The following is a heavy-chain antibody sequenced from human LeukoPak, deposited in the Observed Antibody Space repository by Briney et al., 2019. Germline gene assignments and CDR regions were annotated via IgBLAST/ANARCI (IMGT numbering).Heavy chain of an antibody. CDR1: GFTFDDYA. J-gene: IGHJ4*02. CDR3: AKDKGGYYPRGYFDY. D-gene: IGHD3-22*01. CDR2: ISWNSGSI. V-gene: IGHV3-9*01. Sequence: GRSLRLSCAASGFTFDDYAMHWVRQAPGKGLEWVSGISWNSGSIGYADSVKGRFTISRDNAKNSLYLQMNSLRAEDTALYYCAKDKGGYYPRGYFDYWGQGTLVTVSS.